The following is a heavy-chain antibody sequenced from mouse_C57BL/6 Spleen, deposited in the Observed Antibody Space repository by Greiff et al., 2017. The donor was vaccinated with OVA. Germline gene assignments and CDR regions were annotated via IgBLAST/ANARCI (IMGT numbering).Heavy chain of an antibody. V-gene: IGHV10-1*01. J-gene: IGHJ2*01. Sequence: EVKLLESGGGLVQPKGSLKLSCAASGFSFTTFAMHWVRQAPGKGLEWVARIRSKGNTYATYYADSVKDRFTISRDDSESMLYLQINNLKTEDTAMYYCVRGYYYFGDYWGQGTTLTVSS. D-gene: IGHD1-1*01. CDR1: GFSFTTFA. CDR2: IRSKGNTYAT. CDR3: VRGYYYFGDY.